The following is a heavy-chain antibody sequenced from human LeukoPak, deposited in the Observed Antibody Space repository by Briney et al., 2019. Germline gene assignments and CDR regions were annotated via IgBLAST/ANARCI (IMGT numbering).Heavy chain of an antibody. D-gene: IGHD1-26*01. J-gene: IGHJ2*01. CDR2: ISVSGGST. CDR3: APRIVGATVVDL. CDR1: GFTFSSYA. V-gene: IGHV3-23*01. Sequence: PGGSLRLSCAASGFTFSSYAMSWVRQAPGKRLEWVSAISVSGGSTYYADSVKGRFTISRDNPKNTLYLQMNSLRAEDTAVYYCAPRIVGATVVDLWGRGTLVTVSS.